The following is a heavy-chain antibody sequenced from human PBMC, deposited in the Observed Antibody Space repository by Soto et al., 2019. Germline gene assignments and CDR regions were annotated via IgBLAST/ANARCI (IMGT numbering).Heavy chain of an antibody. J-gene: IGHJ5*02. CDR1: GGTFSSYT. CDR3: ARDRASSISWSRWFDP. V-gene: IGHV1-69*08. D-gene: IGHD2-2*01. Sequence: QVQLVQSGAEVKKPGSSVKVSCKASGGTFSSYTISWVRQAPGQGLEWMGRIIPILGIANYAQKFQGRVTITADKSTSTAYMELSSLRSEDTAVYYCARDRASSISWSRWFDPWGQGTLVTVSS. CDR2: IIPILGIA.